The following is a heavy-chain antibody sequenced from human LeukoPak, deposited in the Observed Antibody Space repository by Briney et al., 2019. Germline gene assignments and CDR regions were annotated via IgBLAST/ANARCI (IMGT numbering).Heavy chain of an antibody. D-gene: IGHD3-9*01. J-gene: IGHJ4*02. Sequence: PGRSLRLSCAASGFTFSSYAMHWVRQAPGKGLEWVAVISYDGSNKYYADSVKGRFTISRDNSKNTLYLQMNSLRAEDTAMYYCARDVGLYYDILTGYYGIDYWGQGTLVTVSS. CDR1: GFTFSSYA. CDR3: ARDVGLYYDILTGYYGIDY. CDR2: ISYDGSNK. V-gene: IGHV3-30*04.